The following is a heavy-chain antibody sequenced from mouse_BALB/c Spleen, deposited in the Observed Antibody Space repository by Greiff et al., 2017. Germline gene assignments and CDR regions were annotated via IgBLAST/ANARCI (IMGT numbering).Heavy chain of an antibody. D-gene: IGHD1-1*01. V-gene: IGHV3-6*02. CDR2: ISYDGSN. J-gene: IGHJ4*01. CDR1: GYSITSGYY. CDR3: ARETTVVADAMDY. Sequence: ESGPGLVKPSQSLSLTCSVTGYSITSGYYWNWIRQFPGNKLEWMGYISYDGSNNYNPSLKNRISITRDTSKNQFFLKLNSVTTEDTATYYCARETTVVADAMDYGGQGTSVTVSS.